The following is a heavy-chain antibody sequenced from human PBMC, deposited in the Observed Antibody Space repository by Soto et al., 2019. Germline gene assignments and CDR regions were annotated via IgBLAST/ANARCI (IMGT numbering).Heavy chain of an antibody. CDR3: ATVLRSSTSRGSDFDP. CDR1: DYYFPGYN. V-gene: IGHV1-2*02. D-gene: IGHD2-2*01. J-gene: IGHJ5*02. CDR2: IDPISGVP. Sequence: QVQLVQSGAEVKKPGASIKVSCKAYDYYFPGYNIHWVRQAPGQGLEWMGWIDPISGVPNYAQKVPGTVTMPGDTAITTAYLEVKKLRSDDTAVYYFATVLRSSTSRGSDFDPWGQGTQVTVSS.